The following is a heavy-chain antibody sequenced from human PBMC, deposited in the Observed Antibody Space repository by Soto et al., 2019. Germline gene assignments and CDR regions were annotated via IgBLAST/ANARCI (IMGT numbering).Heavy chain of an antibody. CDR2: ISDSGDNT. Sequence: EVQLLESGGGLVQPGGSLRLSCVASGFTFSNYAMSWVRQAPGKGLEWVSRISDSGDNTYYADSVKGRFTISRDNSKNTRYVRMNSLRAEDTAVYYWAKGGVAVPTRYFDLWGRGTLVTVSS. V-gene: IGHV3-23*01. D-gene: IGHD5-12*01. CDR3: AKGGVAVPTRYFDL. CDR1: GFTFSNYA. J-gene: IGHJ2*01.